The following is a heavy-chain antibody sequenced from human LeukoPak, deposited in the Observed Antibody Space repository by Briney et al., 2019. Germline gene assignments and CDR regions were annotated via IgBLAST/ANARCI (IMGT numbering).Heavy chain of an antibody. J-gene: IGHJ4*02. V-gene: IGHV4-39*01. Sequence: SETLSLTCTVSGGSISSSSFYWGWIRQPPGKGLEWIGSIYYSGSTYYNPSLKSRVTISVDPSKNQFSLKLSSVTAADTAVYYCARLLGYCSSTSCYRGVGDYWGQGTLVTVSS. CDR2: IYYSGST. D-gene: IGHD2-2*01. CDR3: ARLLGYCSSTSCYRGVGDY. CDR1: GGSISSSSFY.